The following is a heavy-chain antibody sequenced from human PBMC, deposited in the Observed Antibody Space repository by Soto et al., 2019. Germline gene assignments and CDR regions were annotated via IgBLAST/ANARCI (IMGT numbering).Heavy chain of an antibody. CDR1: GDSISNYY. CDR2: IYYSGNT. CDR3: ARGNAYEEFDAFGI. V-gene: IGHV4-59*01. D-gene: IGHD3-16*01. Sequence: QVQLQESGPGLVKPSETLSLTCTVSGDSISNYYWSWIRQPPGKGLEWIGYIYYSGNTNYNPPLKIRVTISVDTSKSQFSLTLSSVTAADTAVYYCARGNAYEEFDAFGIWGQGTMVTVSS. J-gene: IGHJ3*02.